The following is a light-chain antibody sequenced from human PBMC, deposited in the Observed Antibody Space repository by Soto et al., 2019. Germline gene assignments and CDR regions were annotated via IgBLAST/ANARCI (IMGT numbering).Light chain of an antibody. V-gene: IGKV4-1*01. CDR2: WAS. CDR1: QSVLYSSDNKNY. CDR3: QQYYSTSWT. Sequence: DIVMTQSPDSLAVSLGERATINCKSSQSVLYSSDNKNYLAWYQQKQGQPPKLLIYWASTRESGVPDRFSGSGSGTDFTLTISSLQAEDVAVYLCQQYYSTSWTFGQGTKVEIK. J-gene: IGKJ1*01.